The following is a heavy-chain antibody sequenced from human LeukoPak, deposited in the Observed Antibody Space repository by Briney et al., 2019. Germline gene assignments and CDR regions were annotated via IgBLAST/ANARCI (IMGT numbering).Heavy chain of an antibody. J-gene: IGHJ4*02. Sequence: GGSLRLSCAASGFTFSTYWMHWVRQTPGKGLVWVSRINTDGSTTNYADSVKGRFTISRDNAKNTLYLQMNSLRAEDTAVYYCARVLQGEWFFDYWGQGTLVTVSS. D-gene: IGHD3-3*01. CDR1: GFTFSTYW. CDR2: INTDGSTT. V-gene: IGHV3-74*01. CDR3: ARVLQGEWFFDY.